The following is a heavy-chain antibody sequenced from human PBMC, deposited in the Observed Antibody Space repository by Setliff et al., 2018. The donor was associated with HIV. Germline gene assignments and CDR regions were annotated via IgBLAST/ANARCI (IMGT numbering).Heavy chain of an antibody. Sequence: ASVKVSCKASGYPFTDYYMHWVRQAPGQGLEWMGIISPSGDRTKYAQKFQGRVTMTRDTSTNTLYVGMSSLTSEDTAVYFCARAQPPGLAVAGTTYYFDSWGQGTLVTVSS. CDR3: ARAQPPGLAVAGTTYYFDS. J-gene: IGHJ4*02. V-gene: IGHV1-46*01. CDR2: ISPSGDRT. D-gene: IGHD6-19*01. CDR1: GYPFTDYY.